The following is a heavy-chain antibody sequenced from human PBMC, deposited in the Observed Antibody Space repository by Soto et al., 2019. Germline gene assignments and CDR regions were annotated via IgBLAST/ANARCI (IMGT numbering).Heavy chain of an antibody. CDR3: AKDLEYYGSGSYYTDY. CDR2: ISYDGSNK. V-gene: IGHV3-30*18. Sequence: QVQLVESGGGVVQPGRSLRLSCAASGFTFSSYGMLWVRQAPGKGLEWVAVISYDGSNKYYADSVKGRFTISRDNSKNTLYLQMNSLRAEDTAVYYCAKDLEYYGSGSYYTDYWGQGTLVTVSS. CDR1: GFTFSSYG. J-gene: IGHJ4*02. D-gene: IGHD3-10*01.